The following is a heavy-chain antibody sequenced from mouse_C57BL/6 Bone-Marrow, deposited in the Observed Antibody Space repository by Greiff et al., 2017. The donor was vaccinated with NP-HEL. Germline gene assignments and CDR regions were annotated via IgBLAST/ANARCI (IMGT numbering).Heavy chain of an antibody. CDR1: GYTFTSYD. Sequence: VQLVESGPELVKPGASVKLSCKASGYTFTSYDINWVKQRPGQGLEWIGWIYPRDGSTKYNAKFKGKATLTVDTSSSTAYMELHSLTSENSAVYFCARDTTADGYWGQGTTLTVSS. CDR3: ARDTTADGY. D-gene: IGHD1-2*01. J-gene: IGHJ2*01. CDR2: IYPRDGST. V-gene: IGHV1-85*01.